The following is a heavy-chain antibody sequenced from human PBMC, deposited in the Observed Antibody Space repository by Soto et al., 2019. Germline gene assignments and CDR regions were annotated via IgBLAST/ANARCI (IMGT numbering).Heavy chain of an antibody. Sequence: QLVESGGGVIHPGKSLRLSCAASGSTFPNYPMHWVRQTPDNGLEWVAVISHDGVNKNSADSVKGRFTISRDNSRNTLYLQMDSLRVEDTAMYYCVRGGYSSSWERLDPWGQGTLVTVSS. J-gene: IGHJ5*02. CDR1: GSTFPNYP. CDR3: VRGGYSSSWERLDP. CDR2: ISHDGVNK. D-gene: IGHD6-13*01. V-gene: IGHV3-30-3*01.